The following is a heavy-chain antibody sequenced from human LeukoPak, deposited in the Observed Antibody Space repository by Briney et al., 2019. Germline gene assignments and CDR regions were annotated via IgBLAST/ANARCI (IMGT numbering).Heavy chain of an antibody. CDR1: GFTFSNYG. Sequence: GGSLRLSCAASGFTFSNYGMHWVRQAPGKGLDWVAVIWYDGSYKYYADSVKGRFTISRDNSKNTLYLQMNSLRAEDTAVYYCAKVVQYTASTGTGLDYWGQGTLDTVSS. D-gene: IGHD6-13*01. CDR2: IWYDGSYK. J-gene: IGHJ4*02. V-gene: IGHV3-33*06. CDR3: AKVVQYTASTGTGLDY.